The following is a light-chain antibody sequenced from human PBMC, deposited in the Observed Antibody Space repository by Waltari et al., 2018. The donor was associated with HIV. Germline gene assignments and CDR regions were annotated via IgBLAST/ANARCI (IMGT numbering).Light chain of an antibody. CDR1: QSISSY. CDR3: QQSYSTPWT. V-gene: IGKV1-39*01. CDR2: AAS. J-gene: IGKJ1*01. Sequence: DIQMTQSPSSLSASVGDRVTINCRASQSISSYLNWYQQKPGKAPKPRIYAASSLQSGVPSMFSGSGSGTDFTVTISRLQPEDFATYYCQQSYSTPWTFGQVTKVEIK.